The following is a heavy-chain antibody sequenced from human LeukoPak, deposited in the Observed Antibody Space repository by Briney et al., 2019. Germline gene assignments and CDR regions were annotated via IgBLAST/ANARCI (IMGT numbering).Heavy chain of an antibody. J-gene: IGHJ4*01. Sequence: HPGRSLRLSCAASGFTFSSYAMHWVRQAPGKGLEWVAVISYDGSNKYYVDSVKGRFTISRDNSKNTLYLQMNSLRAEDTAVYYCARVRGGYDIDYWGQGTLVTVSS. CDR3: ARVRGGYDIDY. D-gene: IGHD5-12*01. CDR2: ISYDGSNK. V-gene: IGHV3-30*01. CDR1: GFTFSSYA.